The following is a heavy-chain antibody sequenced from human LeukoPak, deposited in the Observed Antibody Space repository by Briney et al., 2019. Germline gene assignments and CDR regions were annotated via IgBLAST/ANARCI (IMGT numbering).Heavy chain of an antibody. CDR2: ISATSSYI. D-gene: IGHD6-19*01. Sequence: GGSLRLSCAASGFTFNTYSVNWVRQAPGKGLEWVSSISATSSYIYYADSVKGRFTISRDNAKNSLFLQMNSLRAEDTAVYYCANIPWDTSGCPRWGQGTLVIVSS. CDR3: ANIPWDTSGCPR. J-gene: IGHJ4*02. V-gene: IGHV3-21*01. CDR1: GFTFNTYS.